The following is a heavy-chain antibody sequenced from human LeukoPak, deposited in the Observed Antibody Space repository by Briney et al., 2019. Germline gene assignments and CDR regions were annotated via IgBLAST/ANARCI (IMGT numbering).Heavy chain of an antibody. CDR1: GFTFSSFE. V-gene: IGHV3-48*03. D-gene: IGHD3-10*01. CDR2: ISASGSAI. CDR3: VRDGYYGHDSFDI. Sequence: GGSLRLSCAASGFTFSSFEMYWVRQAPGKGLEWVSYISASGSAICYVDSVKGRFTISRDNAKNSLYLQMSSLRAEDTAVYYCVRDGYYGHDSFDIWGQGTMVTVSS. J-gene: IGHJ3*02.